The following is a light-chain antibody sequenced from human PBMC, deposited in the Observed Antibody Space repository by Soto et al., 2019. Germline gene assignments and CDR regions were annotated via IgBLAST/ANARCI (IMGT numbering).Light chain of an antibody. CDR1: SSDVGGYNY. CDR3: SSYTSTSIVV. V-gene: IGLV2-14*03. CDR2: DVS. J-gene: IGLJ2*01. Sequence: QSALTQPASVSGSPGQSITISCTGTSSDVGGYNYVSWYQHHPGKAPKLMIYDVSNRPSGVSNRFSGSKSDNTASLTISGLQAEDEADYYCSSYTSTSIVVFGGGTQLTVL.